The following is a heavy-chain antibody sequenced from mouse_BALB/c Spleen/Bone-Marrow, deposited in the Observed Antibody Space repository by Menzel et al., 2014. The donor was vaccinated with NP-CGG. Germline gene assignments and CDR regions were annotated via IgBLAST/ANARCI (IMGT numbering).Heavy chain of an antibody. Sequence: VQLQQSGPELVKPGASVKMSCKASGYTFTNYVTHWVKQKPGQGLEWIGYINPYNDGTKYNEKFKGKATLTSDKSSGTAYMELSSLTSEDSAVYYCARRPSFYGSSYGAMDYWGQGTSVTVSS. D-gene: IGHD1-1*01. CDR2: INPYNDGT. J-gene: IGHJ4*01. CDR1: GYTFTNYV. CDR3: ARRPSFYGSSYGAMDY. V-gene: IGHV1-14*01.